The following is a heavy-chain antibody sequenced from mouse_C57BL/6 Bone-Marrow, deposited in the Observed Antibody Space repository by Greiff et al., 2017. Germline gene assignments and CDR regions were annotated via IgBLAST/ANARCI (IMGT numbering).Heavy chain of an antibody. Sequence: VQLQESDAELVKPGASVKISCKVSGYTFTDHTIHWMKQRPEQGLEWIGYIYPREGSTKYNEKFKGKATLTADKSSSTAYMQLNSLTSEDSAVYFCARGAQRYPGYYFDYWGQGTTLTVSS. CDR1: GYTFTDHT. CDR3: ARGAQRYPGYYFDY. V-gene: IGHV1-78*01. J-gene: IGHJ2*01. CDR2: IYPREGST. D-gene: IGHD1-1*01.